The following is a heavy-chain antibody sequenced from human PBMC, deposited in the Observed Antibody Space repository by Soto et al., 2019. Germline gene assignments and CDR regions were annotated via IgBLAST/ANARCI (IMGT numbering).Heavy chain of an antibody. CDR2: IVVGSGNT. CDR1: GFTFTSSA. Sequence: SVKVSCKASGFTFTSSAGQWVRQARGQRLEWIGWIVVGSGNTNYAQKFQERVTITRDMSTSTAYMELSSLSSEDTDVYYCAADRGYYDSSAYFDYWGQRTLVPVSP. J-gene: IGHJ4*02. CDR3: AADRGYYDSSAYFDY. V-gene: IGHV1-58*01. D-gene: IGHD3-22*01.